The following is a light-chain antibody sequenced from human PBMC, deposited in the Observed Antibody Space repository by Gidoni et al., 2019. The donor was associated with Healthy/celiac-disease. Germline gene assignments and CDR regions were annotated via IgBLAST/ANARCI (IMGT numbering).Light chain of an antibody. Sequence: IQLTQSPSSLSASVVDRVTITCQASQDISNYLNCYQQKPGKAPKLLIYDASNLETGVPSRFSGSGSGTDFTFTISSLQPEDIATYYCQQYDNPPLFGPGTKVEIK. J-gene: IGKJ3*01. V-gene: IGKV1-33*01. CDR2: DAS. CDR1: QDISNY. CDR3: QQYDNPPL.